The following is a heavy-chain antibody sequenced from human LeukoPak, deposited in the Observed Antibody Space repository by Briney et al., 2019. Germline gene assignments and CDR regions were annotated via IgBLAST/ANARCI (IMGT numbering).Heavy chain of an antibody. D-gene: IGHD3-16*02. CDR3: ARVGGDYVWGSYRPQYYFDY. CDR2: IYTSGST. V-gene: IGHV4-61*02. Sequence: SETLSLTCTVSGGSIRTGSYYWSWIRQPAGKELQWIGRIYTSGSTNYNPSLKSRVTISVDTSKNQFSLKLSSVTAADTAVYYCARVGGDYVWGSYRPQYYFDYWGQGTLVTVSS. J-gene: IGHJ4*02. CDR1: GGSIRTGSYY.